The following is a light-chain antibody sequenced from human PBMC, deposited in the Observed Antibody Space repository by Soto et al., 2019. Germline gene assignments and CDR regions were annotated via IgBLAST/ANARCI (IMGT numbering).Light chain of an antibody. J-gene: IGKJ4*01. CDR2: AAS. CDR3: QQYYSYPFT. Sequence: AIRMTPSPSSLSASTVDRVTITCRASQGISSYLAWYQQKPGKAPKLLIYAASTLQSGVPSRFSGSGSGTDFTLTISCLQSEDFATYYCQQYYSYPFTFGGGTKVDIK. CDR1: QGISSY. V-gene: IGKV1-8*01.